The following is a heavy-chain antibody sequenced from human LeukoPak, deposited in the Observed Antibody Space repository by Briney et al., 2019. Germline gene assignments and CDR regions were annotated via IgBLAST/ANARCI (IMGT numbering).Heavy chain of an antibody. CDR3: ARAISWNGAQGHMDV. CDR2: INSDGRNI. Sequence: GGSLRLSCAVSGFSFSDYWMHWVRQAPGKGLVWVSRINSDGRNIAYADSVKGRFTISRDNAKNTLYLEMNSLTIEDTSVYYCARAISWNGAQGHMDVWGKGTTVTVSS. V-gene: IGHV3-74*03. J-gene: IGHJ6*03. CDR1: GFSFSDYW. D-gene: IGHD1-1*01.